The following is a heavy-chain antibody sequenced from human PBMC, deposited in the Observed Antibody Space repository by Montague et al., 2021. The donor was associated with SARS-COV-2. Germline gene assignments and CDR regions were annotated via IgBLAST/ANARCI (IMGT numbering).Heavy chain of an antibody. V-gene: IGHV4-59*01. CDR3: ARGPRYCSSTGCPPSFDN. J-gene: IGHJ3*02. CDR1: GGSISSYY. D-gene: IGHD2-2*01. Sequence: SETLSLTCTVSGGSISSYYWSWIRQPPGKGLEWIGDISYSGSTKYNPSLKRRVTISEDTSENHFSLKLSSVTAADAAVYFCARGPRYCSSTGCPPSFDNWGQGTMVTVSS. CDR2: ISYSGST.